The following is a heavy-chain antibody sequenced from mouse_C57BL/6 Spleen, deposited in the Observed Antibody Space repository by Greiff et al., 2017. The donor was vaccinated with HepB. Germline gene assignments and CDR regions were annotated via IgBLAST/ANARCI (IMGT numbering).Heavy chain of an antibody. Sequence: EVQLQQSGAELVRPGASVKLSCTASGFNIKDDYMHWVKQRPEQGLEWIGWIDPENGDTEYASKFQGKATITADTSSNTAYLQLSSLTSEDTAVYYCTTSNYGMDYWGQGTSVTVSS. V-gene: IGHV14-4*01. J-gene: IGHJ4*01. CDR3: TTSNYGMDY. D-gene: IGHD2-5*01. CDR2: IDPENGDT. CDR1: GFNIKDDY.